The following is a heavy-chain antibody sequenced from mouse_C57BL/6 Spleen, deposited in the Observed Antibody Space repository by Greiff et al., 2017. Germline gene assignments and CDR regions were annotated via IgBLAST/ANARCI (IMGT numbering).Heavy chain of an antibody. V-gene: IGHV1-80*01. J-gene: IGHJ2*01. D-gene: IGHD2-5*01. Sequence: VQLQQSGAELVKPGASVKISCKASGYAFSSYWMNWVKQRPGKGLEWIGQIYPGDGDTNYNGKFKGKATLTADKSSSTAYMQLSSLTSEDSAVYFCARASNYGLYYFDYWGQGTTLTVSS. CDR2: IYPGDGDT. CDR3: ARASNYGLYYFDY. CDR1: GYAFSSYW.